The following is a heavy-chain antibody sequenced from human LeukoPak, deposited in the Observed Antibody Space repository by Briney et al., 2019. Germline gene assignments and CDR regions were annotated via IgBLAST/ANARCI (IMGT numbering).Heavy chain of an antibody. V-gene: IGHV3-7*01. CDR3: VRDRTLGVRDGFILA. D-gene: IGHD5-24*01. CDR1: GFSINSYS. CDR2: IKQDGSEK. J-gene: IGHJ5*02. Sequence: PGGSLRLSCAASGFSINSYSMTWVRQAPGKGLEWVAQIKQDGSEKYYVDSVQGRFTISRDNAKNSLSPQMSSLRVEDTAVYYCVRDRTLGVRDGFILAWGQGTLVTVSS.